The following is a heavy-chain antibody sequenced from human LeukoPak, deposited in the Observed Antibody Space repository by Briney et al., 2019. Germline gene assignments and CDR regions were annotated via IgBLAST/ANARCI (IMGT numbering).Heavy chain of an antibody. CDR3: ARLLVVTHTWFDP. CDR2: IYISGRT. J-gene: IGHJ5*02. D-gene: IGHD4-23*01. V-gene: IGHV4-4*09. Sequence: SETLSLTCTVSGGSISSYYWSWIRQPPGKGLEWIGYIYISGRTNYNPSLKSRVTISVDTSKNQFSLKLSSVTAADTAVYYCARLLVVTHTWFDPWGQGTLVTVSS. CDR1: GGSISSYY.